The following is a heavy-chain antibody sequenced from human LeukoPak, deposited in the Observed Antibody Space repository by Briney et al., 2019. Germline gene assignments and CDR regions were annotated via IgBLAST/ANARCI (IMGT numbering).Heavy chain of an antibody. D-gene: IGHD1/OR15-1a*01. Sequence: SETLSLTCTVSGYSISSGYYWGWIRQPPGKGLEWIGSIYHSGSTYYNPSLESRVTISVDNSKNQFSLKLNSVNAADTAVYYCTRGTRRTPNWFDPWGQGTLVTVSS. CDR1: GYSISSGYY. CDR2: IYHSGST. CDR3: TRGTRRTPNWFDP. V-gene: IGHV4-38-2*02. J-gene: IGHJ5*02.